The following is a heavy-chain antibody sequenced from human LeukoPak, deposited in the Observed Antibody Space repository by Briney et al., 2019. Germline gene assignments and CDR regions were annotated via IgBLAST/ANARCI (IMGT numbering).Heavy chain of an antibody. Sequence: GGSLRLSCAASGFTVSSNYISWVRQAPGKGLERGSVIYSGDSTYYADSVKGRFSISRDNSKNTVYLQMNSLRAEDAAVYYCARGGYGEYVQAFDIWGQGTMVTVSS. V-gene: IGHV3-53*01. CDR3: ARGGYGEYVQAFDI. D-gene: IGHD4-17*01. CDR2: IYSGDST. J-gene: IGHJ3*02. CDR1: GFTVSSNY.